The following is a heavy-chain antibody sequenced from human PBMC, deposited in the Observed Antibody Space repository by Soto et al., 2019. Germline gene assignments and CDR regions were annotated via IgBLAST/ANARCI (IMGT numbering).Heavy chain of an antibody. D-gene: IGHD6-13*01. CDR2: IYYSGST. V-gene: IGHV4-31*03. J-gene: IGHJ3*02. CDR3: ARASSLPRFFDEGAFDI. CDR1: GGPISSGGYY. Sequence: SETLSLTCTVSGGPISSGGYYWSWIRQHPGKGLEWIGYIYYSGSTYYNPSLKSRVTISVDTSKNQFSLKLSSVTAADTAVYYCARASSLPRFFDEGAFDIWGQGTMVTVSS.